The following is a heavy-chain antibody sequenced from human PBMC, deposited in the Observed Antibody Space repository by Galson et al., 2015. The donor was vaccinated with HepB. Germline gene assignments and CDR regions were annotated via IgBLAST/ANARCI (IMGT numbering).Heavy chain of an antibody. D-gene: IGHD2-2*01. CDR3: ARWAVVPAAGFDY. V-gene: IGHV3-48*01. CDR2: ISSSSSNN. CDR1: GFTFSTYY. Sequence: SLRLSCAASGFTFSTYYMNWVRQAPGKGLEWVSDISSSSSNNYYADSVKGRFTISRDNAKNSLYLQMNSLGAEDTAIYYWARWAVVPAAGFDYWGQGTLVTVSS. J-gene: IGHJ4*02.